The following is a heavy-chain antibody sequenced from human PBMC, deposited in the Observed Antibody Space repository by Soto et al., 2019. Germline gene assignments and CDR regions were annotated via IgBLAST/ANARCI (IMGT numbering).Heavy chain of an antibody. J-gene: IGHJ4*02. CDR1: GFTFTNYR. V-gene: IGHV3-74*01. CDR2: INSDGTRI. CDR3: ARAGDWNYVQDF. Sequence: PGWSLRLSCAASGFTFTNYRIHWVRQAPGKGLVWVARINSDGTRINYADSVKGRFTISRDNAKNTVFLQMNSLRDEDSAVYFCARAGDWNYVQDFWGQGTLVIVSS. D-gene: IGHD1-7*01.